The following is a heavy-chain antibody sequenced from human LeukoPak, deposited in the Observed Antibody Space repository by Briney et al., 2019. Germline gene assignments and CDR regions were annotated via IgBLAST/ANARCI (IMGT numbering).Heavy chain of an antibody. CDR3: ARWGLGPSFDY. CDR2: INAGSDYI. Sequence: GGSLRLSCAASGFMFTGYSMTWVRQAPGKGLEWISYINAGSDYIYYADSVEGRFTISRDDAKNSVSLQMNSLRAEDTAVYYCARWGLGPSFDYWGQGTLVTVSS. CDR1: GFMFTGYS. J-gene: IGHJ4*02. V-gene: IGHV3-21*05. D-gene: IGHD1-26*01.